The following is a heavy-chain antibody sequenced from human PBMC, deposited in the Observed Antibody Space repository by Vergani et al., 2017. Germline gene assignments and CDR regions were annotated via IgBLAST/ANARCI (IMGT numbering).Heavy chain of an antibody. J-gene: IGHJ4*02. Sequence: QVQLVQSGAEVKKPGASVKVSCKASGYTFTSYDITWVRQATGQGLEWMGWMNPNSGNTGYAQKFQGRVTITRNTSISTAYMELSSLRSEDTAVYYCAREYCSSTSCHYYFDYWGQGTLVTVSS. CDR3: AREYCSSTSCHYYFDY. V-gene: IGHV1-8*03. CDR2: MNPNSGNT. D-gene: IGHD2-2*01. CDR1: GYTFTSYD.